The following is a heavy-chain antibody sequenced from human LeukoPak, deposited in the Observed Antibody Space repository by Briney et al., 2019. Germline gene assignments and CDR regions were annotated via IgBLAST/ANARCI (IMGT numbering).Heavy chain of an antibody. CDR2: IRYDE. CDR3: ARGGKIALAGTRSSQYFQH. J-gene: IGHJ1*01. CDR1: GFTFSSYG. D-gene: IGHD6-19*01. V-gene: IGHV3-30*02. Sequence: PAGGSLRLSCAASGFTFSSYGMHWVRQAPGKGLEWVAFIRYDEYYADSVKGRFTISRDNSKNTLYLQMNSLRPEDTAVYYCARGGKIALAGTRSSQYFQHWGQGTLVTVSS.